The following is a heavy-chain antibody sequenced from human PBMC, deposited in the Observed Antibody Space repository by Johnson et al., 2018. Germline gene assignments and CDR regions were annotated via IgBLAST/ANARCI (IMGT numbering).Heavy chain of an antibody. Sequence: VQLVQSGGGLVQPGGSLRLSCAASGFTFSSYDMHWVRQATGKGLEWVSAIGTAGDTYYPGSVKGRFTISRETARNSLYLQMNSLRAGDAAVYYCARSPGDYGDSCLPYYQDICGKGTTVTVSS. CDR3: ARSPGDYGDSCLPYYQDI. D-gene: IGHD4-17*01. J-gene: IGHJ6*03. CDR1: GFTFSSYD. V-gene: IGHV3-13*01. CDR2: IGTAGDT.